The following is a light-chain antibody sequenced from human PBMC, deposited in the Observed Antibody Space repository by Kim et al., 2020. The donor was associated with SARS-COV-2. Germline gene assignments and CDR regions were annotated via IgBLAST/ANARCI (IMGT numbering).Light chain of an antibody. CDR2: AAS. Sequence: SASVGDRVTIACQASQDISNYLIWYQQKPGKGPKLLIYAASNLQTGVPSRFSGSGSGTDFAFTISSLQPEDIATYYCQQYHNLPYTFGQGTKLEI. J-gene: IGKJ2*01. CDR1: QDISNY. V-gene: IGKV1-33*01. CDR3: QQYHNLPYT.